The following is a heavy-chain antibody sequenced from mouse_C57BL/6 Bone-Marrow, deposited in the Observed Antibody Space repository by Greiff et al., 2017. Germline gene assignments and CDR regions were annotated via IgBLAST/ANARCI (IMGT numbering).Heavy chain of an antibody. J-gene: IGHJ2*01. CDR2: INPRTGGT. CDR1: GYSFTGYY. Sequence: VQLQQSGPELVKPGASVKISCKASGYSFTGYYMNWVKQSPEKSLEWIGEINPRTGGTTYNQKFKAKATLTVDKSSSTAYMQLKSLTSEDSAVYYCARWGYGYVDYWGQGTTLTVSS. CDR3: ARWGYGYVDY. V-gene: IGHV1-42*01. D-gene: IGHD2-10*02.